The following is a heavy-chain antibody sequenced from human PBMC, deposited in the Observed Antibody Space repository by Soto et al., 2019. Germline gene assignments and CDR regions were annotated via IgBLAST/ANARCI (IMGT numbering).Heavy chain of an antibody. J-gene: IGHJ6*03. CDR2: IRRDGSTT. CDR1: GFTFSAYW. V-gene: IGHV3-74*01. Sequence: PGGSLRLSCAASGFTFSAYWMHWVRQVPGKGLEWVSRIRRDGSTTNYADSVKGRFTISRDNAKNTLYLEMNSLRVEDTADYYCARGAINYYHEDVWGKGPTVSVSS. CDR3: ARGAINYYHEDV.